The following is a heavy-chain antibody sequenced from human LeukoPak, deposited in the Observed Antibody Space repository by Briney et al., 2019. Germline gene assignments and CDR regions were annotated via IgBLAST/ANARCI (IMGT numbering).Heavy chain of an antibody. J-gene: IGHJ4*02. V-gene: IGHV1-2*02. CDR1: XYTFTGYY. D-gene: IGHD2-15*01. CDR3: ARVSFEKNIDY. CDR2: INPNSGGT. Sequence: SVTVSCKASXYTFTGYYMHWVRQAPGQGLEWMGWINPNSGGTNYAQKFQGRVTMTRDTSISTAYMELSRLRSDDTAVYYCARVSFEKNIDYWGQGTLVTVSS.